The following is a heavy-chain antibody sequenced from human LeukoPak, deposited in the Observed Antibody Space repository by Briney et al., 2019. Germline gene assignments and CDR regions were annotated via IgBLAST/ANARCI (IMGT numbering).Heavy chain of an antibody. D-gene: IGHD6-13*01. CDR2: INPSGGST. CDR1: GYTFTSYY. Sequence: ASVKVFCKASGYTFTSYYMHWVRQAPGQGLEWMGIINPSGGSTSYAQKFQGRVTMTRDTSTSTVYMELSSLRSEDTAVYYCAREAGQQLGDYYFDYWGQGTLVTVSS. CDR3: AREAGQQLGDYYFDY. J-gene: IGHJ4*02. V-gene: IGHV1-46*01.